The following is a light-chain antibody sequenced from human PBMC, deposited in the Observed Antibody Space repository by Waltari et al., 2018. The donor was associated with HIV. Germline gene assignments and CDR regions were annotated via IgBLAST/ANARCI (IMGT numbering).Light chain of an antibody. CDR2: GAS. CDR3: QQYNKA. J-gene: IGKJ1*01. V-gene: IGKV3-15*01. Sequence: EIVMTQSPATLSVSPGERATLSCRASQSVSSNLAWYQQKPCQAPRLLIYGASTRATGIPARFSGSGSGTEFTLTISSLQSEDFAVYYCQQYNKAFGQGTKVEIK. CDR1: QSVSSN.